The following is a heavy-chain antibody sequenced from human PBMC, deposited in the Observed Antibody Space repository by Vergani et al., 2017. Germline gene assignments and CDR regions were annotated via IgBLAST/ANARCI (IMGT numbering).Heavy chain of an antibody. J-gene: IGHJ6*02. CDR2: VFHSGSA. D-gene: IGHD3-16*01. Sequence: QVKLQESGPGLLKPSQTLSLTCRVSGYSISRGYYWGWIRPPPGKGLEWIATVFHSGSAYYNPSLRRRVTISVETSKNQFYLRLTTLTAADTAVYYCSRHDSGHYDSSYYGLDVWGQGTTVTVSS. CDR1: GYSISRGYY. CDR3: SRHDSGHYDSSYYGLDV. V-gene: IGHV4-38-2*01.